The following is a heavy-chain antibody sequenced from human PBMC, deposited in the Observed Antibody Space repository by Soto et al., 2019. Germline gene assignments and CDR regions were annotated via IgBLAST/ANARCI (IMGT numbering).Heavy chain of an antibody. Sequence: GGSLRLSCAASGFIFSSCNLNWVRQAAGKGLEWVSYISSSGNTIYYADSVKGRFTSSRDNGKNSLFLQMNSLREEDTAVYYCARDRGVGTPDSFDIWGQGAMVTVSS. CDR3: ARDRGVGTPDSFDI. CDR2: ISSSGNTI. V-gene: IGHV3-48*02. CDR1: GFIFSSCN. D-gene: IGHD3-3*01. J-gene: IGHJ3*02.